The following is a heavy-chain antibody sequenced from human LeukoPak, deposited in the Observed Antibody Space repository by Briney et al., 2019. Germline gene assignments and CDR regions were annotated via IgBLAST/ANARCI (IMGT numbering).Heavy chain of an antibody. CDR2: INHDNGGT. D-gene: IGHD6-13*01. J-gene: IGHJ4*02. CDR1: GYTFTGYY. CDR3: ARVGDSSSSYYFDH. Sequence: ASVKVSCMPSGYTFTGYYMHGVGQAPGQGLVWMGWINHDNGGTAYAQKFQGRVTMTRDPSIRTAYMELSRLRSEGKGVYYCARVGDSSSSYYFDHWGQGTLVTVSS. V-gene: IGHV1-2*02.